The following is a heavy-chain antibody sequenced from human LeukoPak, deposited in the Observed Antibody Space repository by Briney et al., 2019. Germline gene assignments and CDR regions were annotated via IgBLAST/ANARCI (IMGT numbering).Heavy chain of an antibody. Sequence: ETLSLTCAVYGGSFSGYYWSWIRQPPGKGLEWIGEINHSGSTNYNPSLKSRVTISVDTSKNQFSLKLSSVTAADTAVYYCAIGYSYGFDYWGQGTLVTVSS. CDR1: GGSFSGYY. CDR2: INHSGST. V-gene: IGHV4-34*01. CDR3: AIGYSYGFDY. D-gene: IGHD5-18*01. J-gene: IGHJ4*02.